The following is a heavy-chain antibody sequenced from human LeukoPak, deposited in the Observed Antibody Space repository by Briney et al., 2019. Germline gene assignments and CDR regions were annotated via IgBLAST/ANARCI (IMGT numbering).Heavy chain of an antibody. J-gene: IGHJ4*02. CDR3: AKEQGNYYDSSGYYFDY. CDR1: GFTFSSYA. D-gene: IGHD3-22*01. V-gene: IGHV3-23*01. Sequence: GGSLRLSCAASGFTFSSYAMSWVRQAPGKGLEWVSGISGSGGSTYYADSVKGRFTISRDNSKNTLYLQMNSLRAEDTAVYYCAKEQGNYYDSSGYYFDYWGQGTLVTVSS. CDR2: ISGSGGST.